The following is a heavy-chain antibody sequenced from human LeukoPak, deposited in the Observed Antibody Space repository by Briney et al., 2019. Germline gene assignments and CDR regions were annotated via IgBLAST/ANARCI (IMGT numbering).Heavy chain of an antibody. D-gene: IGHD3-9*01. V-gene: IGHV4-34*01. CDR1: GGSFSGYY. Sequence: PSETLSLTCAVYGGSFSGYYWSWIRQPPGKGLEWVGEINHSGSTNYNPSLKSRVTMSVDTSKNQFSLKLSSVTAADTAVYYCARDLSVTIFSSKNWFDPWGQGTLVTVSS. CDR2: INHSGST. CDR3: ARDLSVTIFSSKNWFDP. J-gene: IGHJ5*02.